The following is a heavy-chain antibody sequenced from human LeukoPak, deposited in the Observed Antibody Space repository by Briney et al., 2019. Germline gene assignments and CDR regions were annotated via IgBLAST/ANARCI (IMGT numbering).Heavy chain of an antibody. CDR2: ISAYNGNT. CDR3: ARLGTSYYYYGMDV. D-gene: IGHD1-7*01. Sequence: ASVKVSCKASGYTFTSYGISWVRQAPGQGLEWRGWISAYNGNTNYAQKLQGRVTMTTDTSTSTAYMELRSLRSDDTAVYYCARLGTSYYYYGMDVWGQGTTVTVSS. CDR1: GYTFTSYG. V-gene: IGHV1-18*01. J-gene: IGHJ6*02.